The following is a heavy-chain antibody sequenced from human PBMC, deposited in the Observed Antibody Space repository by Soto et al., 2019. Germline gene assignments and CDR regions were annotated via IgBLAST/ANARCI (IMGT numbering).Heavy chain of an antibody. Sequence: QVPLVQSGAEVKKPGASVKVSCKASGYTFTSYAMHWVRQAPGQRLEWMGWINAGNGNTKYSQKFQGRVTITRDTSASTAYMELSSLRSEDTAVYYCAREVEMATIFGYWGQGTLVTVSS. J-gene: IGHJ4*02. D-gene: IGHD5-12*01. CDR1: GYTFTSYA. CDR3: AREVEMATIFGY. CDR2: INAGNGNT. V-gene: IGHV1-3*01.